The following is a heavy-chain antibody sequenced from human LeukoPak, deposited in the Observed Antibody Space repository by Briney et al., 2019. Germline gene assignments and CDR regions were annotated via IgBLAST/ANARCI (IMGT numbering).Heavy chain of an antibody. Sequence: GGSLRLSCAASGFTFDDYAMHWVRQAPGKGLEWVSGISWNSDSIDYADSVKGRFTISRDNAKNSLDLQMNSLRAEDTSVYYCARRYCSGGSCYVQDAFDIWGQGTMVTVSS. D-gene: IGHD2-15*01. CDR2: ISWNSDSI. V-gene: IGHV3-9*01. CDR3: ARRYCSGGSCYVQDAFDI. J-gene: IGHJ3*02. CDR1: GFTFDDYA.